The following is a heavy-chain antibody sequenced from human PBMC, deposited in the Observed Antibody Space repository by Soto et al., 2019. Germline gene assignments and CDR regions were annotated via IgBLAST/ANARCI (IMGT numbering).Heavy chain of an antibody. J-gene: IGHJ4*02. CDR2: IYYNGNT. CDR1: GGSISSGGYY. V-gene: IGHV4-31*03. Sequence: QVQLQESGPGLVKPSQTLSLTCTVSGGSISSGGYYWSWIRQLPGKGLEWIGYIYYNGNTYYNPSLKSRXXIXLVXSKNQCSLKLNSVTAADTAVYYCASAVRSWFYFDYWGQGALVTVSS. D-gene: IGHD6-13*01. CDR3: ASAVRSWFYFDY.